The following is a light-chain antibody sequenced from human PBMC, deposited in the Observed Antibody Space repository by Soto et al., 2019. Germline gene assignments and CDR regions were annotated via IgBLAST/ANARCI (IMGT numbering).Light chain of an antibody. Sequence: QSVLTQQPSASGTPGQRVTISCSGSSSNIGSNYVYWYQQLPGTVPQLLIYRNSERPSGVPDRFSGSKSGTSASLAISGLRSEDEADYYCAAWDDSLSGVVFSGGTKVTVL. CDR1: SSNIGSNY. V-gene: IGLV1-47*01. CDR3: AAWDDSLSGVV. CDR2: RNS. J-gene: IGLJ2*01.